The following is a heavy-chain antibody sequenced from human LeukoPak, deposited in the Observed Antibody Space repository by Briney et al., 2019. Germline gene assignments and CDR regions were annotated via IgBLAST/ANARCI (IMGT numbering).Heavy chain of an antibody. D-gene: IGHD5-18*01. V-gene: IGHV4-59*08. CDR2: IYYSGTT. CDR3: ARQTAKNVDTARFDS. Sequence: SETLSLTCAISGGSINNYYWSWIRQPPGKGLEWIGYIYYSGTTNYSPSLNSRVNISLDTAKNQFSLRLSSVNAADTAVYYCARQTAKNVDTARFDSWGQGTLVTVSS. J-gene: IGHJ4*02. CDR1: GGSINNYY.